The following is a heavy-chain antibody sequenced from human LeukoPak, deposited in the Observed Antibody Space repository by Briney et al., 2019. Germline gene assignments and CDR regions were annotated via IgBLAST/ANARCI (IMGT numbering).Heavy chain of an antibody. CDR3: AKDIRTVAVAGSSFDY. J-gene: IGHJ4*02. D-gene: IGHD6-19*01. CDR2: INPSGGST. Sequence: GASVKVSCKASGYTFTSYYMHWVRQAPGQGLEWMGIINPSGGSTSYAQKFQGRVTMTRDTSTSTVYMELSSLRSEDTAVYYCAKDIRTVAVAGSSFDYWGQGTLVTVSS. CDR1: GYTFTSYY. V-gene: IGHV1-46*01.